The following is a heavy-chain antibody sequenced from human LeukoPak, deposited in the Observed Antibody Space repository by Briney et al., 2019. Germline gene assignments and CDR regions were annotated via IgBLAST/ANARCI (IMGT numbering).Heavy chain of an antibody. CDR2: IYYSGNT. CDR1: GYSINSGHY. J-gene: IGHJ6*03. Sequence: PSETLSLTCTVSGYSINSGHYWGWIRQPPGKRLEWIGSIYYSGNTYYNPTLKSRITISVDTSKNQFSLNLTPVTAADTAVYYCARDHRDIVVVPAAIRPYYYMDVWGKGTTVTVSS. V-gene: IGHV4-38-2*02. CDR3: ARDHRDIVVVPAAIRPYYYMDV. D-gene: IGHD2-2*02.